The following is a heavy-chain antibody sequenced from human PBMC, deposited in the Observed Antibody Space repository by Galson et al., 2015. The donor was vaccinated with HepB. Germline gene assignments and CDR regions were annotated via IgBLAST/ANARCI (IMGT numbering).Heavy chain of an antibody. V-gene: IGHV3-11*06. CDR2: ISSSAVYT. Sequence: SLRLSCAASGFTFSDYYMSWIRQAPGKGLGWISYISSSAVYTHYADSVKGRFTISRDNARNSLFLQINSLRAEDTAVYYCTRVADADYGDHSYFDYWGQGTLVTVSS. J-gene: IGHJ4*02. D-gene: IGHD4-17*01. CDR1: GFTFSDYY. CDR3: TRVADADYGDHSYFDY.